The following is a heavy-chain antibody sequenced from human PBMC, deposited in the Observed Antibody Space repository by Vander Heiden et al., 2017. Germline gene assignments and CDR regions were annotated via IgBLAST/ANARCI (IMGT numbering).Heavy chain of an antibody. J-gene: IGHJ4*02. Sequence: QVQLVESGGGVVQPGRSLRLSCAASGFTFSSYALHWVRQAPGKGLEWVAVISYDGSNKYYADSVKGRFTISRDNSKNTLYLQMNSLRAEDTAVYYCARDRVGYYDSSGGDNSFFDYWGQGTLVTVSS. CDR2: ISYDGSNK. V-gene: IGHV3-30-3*01. D-gene: IGHD3-22*01. CDR3: ARDRVGYYDSSGGDNSFFDY. CDR1: GFTFSSYA.